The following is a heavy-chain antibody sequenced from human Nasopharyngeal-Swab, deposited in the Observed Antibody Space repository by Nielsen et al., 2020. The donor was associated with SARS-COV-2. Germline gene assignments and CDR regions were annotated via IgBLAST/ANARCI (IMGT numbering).Heavy chain of an antibody. CDR2: LTHDGST. J-gene: IGHJ6*02. D-gene: IGHD2-21*01. CDR1: GGSVSGSS. V-gene: IGHV4-34*01. Sequence: SQTLSLTCGVYGGSVSGSSWSWIRQPPGRGLEWIGDLTHDGSTTYNASFRGRSAFTSDRSSNQVSLRVNSMTAADSALYFCARGGLSYYYYPLDVWGQGTTVTVSS. CDR3: ARGGLSYYYYPLDV.